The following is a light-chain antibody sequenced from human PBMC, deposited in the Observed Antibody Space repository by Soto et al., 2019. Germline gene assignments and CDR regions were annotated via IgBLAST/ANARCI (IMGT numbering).Light chain of an antibody. Sequence: QPVLAQPPSTSGTPGQRVSISCSGSSSNIGSNTVSWYLQLPGAAPKLLIYNNNQRPSGVPDRFSGSKSGTSASLAISGLQSEDEADYFCAAWDDSLNGFWVFGGGTKLTVL. V-gene: IGLV1-44*01. J-gene: IGLJ3*02. CDR3: AAWDDSLNGFWV. CDR1: SSNIGSNT. CDR2: NNN.